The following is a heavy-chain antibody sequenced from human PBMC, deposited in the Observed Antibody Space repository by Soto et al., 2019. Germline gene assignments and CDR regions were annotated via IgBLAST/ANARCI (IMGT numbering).Heavy chain of an antibody. D-gene: IGHD2-21*02. CDR3: ARACGAGCFAAYALDV. V-gene: IGHV3-48*02. CDR1: GFTFSTYS. Sequence: PGGSLRLSCVASGFTFSTYSMNWVRQAPGKGLEWVAYISSGSDPIYYADSVEGRFTLPRDNGKNSLFLQMNSLRDEDTAVYYCARACGAGCFAAYALDVWGQGNMVTGS. J-gene: IGHJ6*02. CDR2: ISSGSDPI.